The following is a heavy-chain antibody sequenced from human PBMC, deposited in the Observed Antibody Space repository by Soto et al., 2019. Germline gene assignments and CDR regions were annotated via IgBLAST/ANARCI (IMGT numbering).Heavy chain of an antibody. CDR2: IKSKTDGGTT. V-gene: IGHV3-15*07. CDR1: GFTFSNAW. Sequence: PGGSLRLSCAASGFTFSNAWINWVRQAPGKGLEWVGRIKSKTDGGTTDYAAPVKGRFTISRDDSKSTVYLQMNSLKTEDTAVYYCTTDHPLYYDSTCFDHWGQGTLVTVSS. J-gene: IGHJ4*02. D-gene: IGHD3-22*01. CDR3: TTDHPLYYDSTCFDH.